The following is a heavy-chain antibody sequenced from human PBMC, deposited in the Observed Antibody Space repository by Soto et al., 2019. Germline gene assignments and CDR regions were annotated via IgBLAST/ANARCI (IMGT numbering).Heavy chain of an antibody. V-gene: IGHV3-11*01. D-gene: IGHD2-15*01. Sequence: GGSLRLSCAASGFTFSDYYMSWIRQAPGKGLDWVSYISSSGSTIYYADSVKGRFTISRDNAKNSLYLQMNSLRAEDTAVYYCARDYCSGGSCYPKNDAFDIWGQGTMVTVSS. CDR2: ISSSGSTI. CDR1: GFTFSDYY. CDR3: ARDYCSGGSCYPKNDAFDI. J-gene: IGHJ3*02.